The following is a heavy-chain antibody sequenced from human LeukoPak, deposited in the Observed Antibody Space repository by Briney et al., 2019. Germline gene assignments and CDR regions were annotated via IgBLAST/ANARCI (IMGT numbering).Heavy chain of an antibody. J-gene: IGHJ4*02. CDR3: ARQPYSSGWYTSPPGFDY. Sequence: SETLSLTCAVSGGSIGRSAHYWGWIRQPPGKGLEWIGDIFYSGSTNYNPSLKSRVTISVDTSKNQFSLKLSSVTAADTAVYYCARQPYSSGWYTSPPGFDYWGQGTLVTVSS. V-gene: IGHV4-39*01. CDR1: GGSIGRSAHY. D-gene: IGHD6-19*01. CDR2: IFYSGST.